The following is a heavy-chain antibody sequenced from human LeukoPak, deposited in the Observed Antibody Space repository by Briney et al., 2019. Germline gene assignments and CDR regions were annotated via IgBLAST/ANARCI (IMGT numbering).Heavy chain of an antibody. CDR2: IGISEGNI. CDR3: AREEINCGGDCHLY. D-gene: IGHD2-21*02. CDR1: GFTFSSCA. V-gene: IGHV3-48*03. J-gene: IGHJ4*02. Sequence: GGSLRLSCAASGFTFSSCAMSWVRQAPGKGLEWVSYIGISEGNIYYANSVKGRFTISRDNAKNSLYLQMNSLRAEDTAVYYCAREEINCGGDCHLYWGQGTLVTVSS.